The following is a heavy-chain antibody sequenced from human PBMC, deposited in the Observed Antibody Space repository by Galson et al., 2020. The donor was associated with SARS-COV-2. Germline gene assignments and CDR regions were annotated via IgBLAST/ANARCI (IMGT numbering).Heavy chain of an antibody. V-gene: IGHV3-21*01. CDR2: ISSSSSYI. Sequence: GESLKISCAASGFTFSSYSMNWVRQAPGKGLEWVSSISSSSSYIYYADSVKGRFTISRDNAKNSLYLQMNSLRAEDTAVYYCARGPPPAYCSGGSCYSSRFDPWGQGTLVTVSS. CDR1: GFTFSSYS. J-gene: IGHJ5*02. CDR3: ARGPPPAYCSGGSCYSSRFDP. D-gene: IGHD2-15*01.